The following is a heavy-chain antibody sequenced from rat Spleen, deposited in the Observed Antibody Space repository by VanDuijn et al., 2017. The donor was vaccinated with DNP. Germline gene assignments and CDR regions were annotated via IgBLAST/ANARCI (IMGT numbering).Heavy chain of an antibody. V-gene: IGHV2-19*01. Sequence: QVQLKESGPGLVQPSQTLSLTCTVAGFSLTSYNVHWVRQPPGKGLEWMGRIQSGGNTDYNSALKSRLSISRDTSKSQVFLKMNSLQTEDTAIYFCAREEPRILSFCSSLFDYWGQGVMVTVSS. J-gene: IGHJ2*01. D-gene: IGHD1-2*01. CDR1: GFSLTSYN. CDR3: AREEPRILSFCSSLFDY. CDR2: IQSGGNT.